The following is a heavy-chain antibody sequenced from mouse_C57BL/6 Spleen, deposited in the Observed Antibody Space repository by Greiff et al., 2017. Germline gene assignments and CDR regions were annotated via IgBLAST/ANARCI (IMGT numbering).Heavy chain of an antibody. CDR2: IDPENGDT. CDR1: GFNIKDDY. D-gene: IGHD2-3*01. V-gene: IGHV14-4*01. CDR3: TTMGDY. Sequence: EVQRVESGAELVRPGASVKLSCTASGFNIKDDYMHWVKQRPEQGLEWIGWIDPENGDTEYASKFQGKATITADTSSNTAYLQLSSLTSEDTAVYYCTTMGDYWGQGTTLTVSS. J-gene: IGHJ2*01.